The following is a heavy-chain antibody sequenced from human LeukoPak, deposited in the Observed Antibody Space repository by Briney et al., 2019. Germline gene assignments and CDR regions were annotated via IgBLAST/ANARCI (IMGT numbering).Heavy chain of an antibody. D-gene: IGHD3-3*01. Sequence: SETQSLTCAVYGGSFSGYYWSWIRQPPGKGLEWIGEINHSGSTNYNPSLKSRVTISVDTSKNQFSLKLSSVTAADTAVYYCARVSWYYDFWSSYYMDVWGKGTTVTVSS. V-gene: IGHV4-34*01. CDR1: GGSFSGYY. CDR3: ARVSWYYDFWSSYYMDV. J-gene: IGHJ6*03. CDR2: INHSGST.